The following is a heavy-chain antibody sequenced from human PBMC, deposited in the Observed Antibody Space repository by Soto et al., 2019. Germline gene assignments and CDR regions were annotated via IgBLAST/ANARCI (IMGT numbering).Heavy chain of an antibody. CDR2: ISGSGTT. Sequence: EVRLVESGGGSGQPGGSLRLSCVASGYTFNSHEMNWIRQTPGKGLEWISSISGSGTTKYADSVKGRFTISRDNAHKSIYLEMNSLRVEDTAVDYCARGGIHWGQGALFTVSS. V-gene: IGHV3-48*03. CDR3: ARGGIH. CDR1: GYTFNSHE. D-gene: IGHD6-13*01. J-gene: IGHJ4*02.